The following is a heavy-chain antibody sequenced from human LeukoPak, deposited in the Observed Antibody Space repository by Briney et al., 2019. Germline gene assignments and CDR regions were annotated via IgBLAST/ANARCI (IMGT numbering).Heavy chain of an antibody. J-gene: IGHJ3*01. Sequence: GGSVRLSCVASGFTFSENWMHWVRQAPGKGLAWVSHINRDGGLTNYADSVKGRFTISRDYARNTVYLQMSSLRVEDTAIYFCAREEHRLAEAGTSAFDLGGQGTLVTVSP. CDR2: INRDGGLT. CDR3: AREEHRLAEAGTSAFDL. D-gene: IGHD6-13*01. CDR1: GFTFSENW. V-gene: IGHV3-74*01.